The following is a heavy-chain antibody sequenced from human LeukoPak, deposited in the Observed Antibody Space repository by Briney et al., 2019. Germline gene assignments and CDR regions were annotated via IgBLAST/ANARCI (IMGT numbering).Heavy chain of an antibody. J-gene: IGHJ1*01. Sequence: GGSLRLSCAASGFTFSNYAMNWVRQAPGTGLEWVANIRQDGSNKYYADSVKGRFTISRDNSKNTLYLQMNSLRAEDTAVYYCARGVTIIVVLVFQHWGQGTLVTVSS. V-gene: IGHV3-30*02. D-gene: IGHD3-22*01. CDR2: IRQDGSNK. CDR1: GFTFSNYA. CDR3: ARGVTIIVVLVFQH.